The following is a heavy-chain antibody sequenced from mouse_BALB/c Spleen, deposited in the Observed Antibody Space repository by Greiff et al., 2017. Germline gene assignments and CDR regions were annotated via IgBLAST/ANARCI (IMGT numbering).Heavy chain of an antibody. CDR1: GFAFSSYD. CDR2: ISSGGGST. Sequence: EVQVVESGGGLVKPGGSLKLSCAASGFAFSSYDMSWVRQTPEKRLEWVAYISSGGGSTYYPDTVKGRFTISRDNAKNTLYLQMSSLKSEDTAMYYCARHAGLYYAMDYWGQGTSVTVSS. CDR3: ARHAGLYYAMDY. J-gene: IGHJ4*01. V-gene: IGHV5-12-1*01.